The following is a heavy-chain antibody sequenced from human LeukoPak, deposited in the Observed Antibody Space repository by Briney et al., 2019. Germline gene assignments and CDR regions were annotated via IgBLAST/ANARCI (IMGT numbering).Heavy chain of an antibody. CDR1: GFTFDDYG. J-gene: IGHJ5*02. CDR3: ASLPYDSSDPRRFDP. CDR2: INWNGGST. Sequence: GGSLRLSCAASGFTFDDYGMSWVRQAPGKGLEWVSGINWNGGSTGYADSVKGRFTISRDNAKNSLYLQMNSLRAEDTALYYCASLPYDSSDPRRFDPWGQGTLVTVSS. D-gene: IGHD3-22*01. V-gene: IGHV3-20*04.